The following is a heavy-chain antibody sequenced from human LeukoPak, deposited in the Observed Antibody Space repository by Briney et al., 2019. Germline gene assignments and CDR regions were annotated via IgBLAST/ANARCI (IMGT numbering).Heavy chain of an antibody. V-gene: IGHV1-2*06. D-gene: IGHD3-22*01. CDR1: GYTFTGYY. CDR3: ARVAIYYYDSSTAGRLEDY. J-gene: IGHJ4*02. CDR2: INPNSGGT. Sequence: ASXKVSCKASGYTFTGYYMHWVRQAPGQGLEWMGRINPNSGGTNYAQKFQGRVTMTRDTSISTAYMELSRLRSDDTAVYYCARVAIYYYDSSTAGRLEDYWGQGTLVTVSS.